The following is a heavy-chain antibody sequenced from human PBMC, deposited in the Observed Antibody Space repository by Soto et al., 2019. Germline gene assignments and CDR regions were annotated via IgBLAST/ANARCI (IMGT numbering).Heavy chain of an antibody. J-gene: IGHJ6*01. CDR1: GYTFTSYY. CDR3: ARDRIVGAPYSSGMDV. CDR2: INPSGGST. D-gene: IGHD1-26*01. Sequence: ASVKVSCKASGYTFTSYYMHWVRQAPGQGLEWMGIINPSGGSTSYAQKFQGRVTMTRDTSTSTVYMELSSLRSEDTAVYYGARDRIVGAPYSSGMDVWGKGPRSPSPQ. V-gene: IGHV1-46*01.